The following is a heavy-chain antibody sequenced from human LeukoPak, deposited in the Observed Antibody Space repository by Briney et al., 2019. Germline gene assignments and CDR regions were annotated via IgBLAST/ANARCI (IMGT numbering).Heavy chain of an antibody. CDR2: ISGSGGST. V-gene: IGHV3-23*01. CDR3: AKHEPGGVIVPFDF. Sequence: PGGSLRFSCAASGFTFSSYAMSWVRQAPGKGLEWLSGISGSGGSTYHADSVKGRFTISRDNSQDTLFLQMNSLRAEDTAVYYCAKHEPGGVIVPFDFWGQGTLVTVSS. J-gene: IGHJ4*02. CDR1: GFTFSSYA. D-gene: IGHD3-16*02.